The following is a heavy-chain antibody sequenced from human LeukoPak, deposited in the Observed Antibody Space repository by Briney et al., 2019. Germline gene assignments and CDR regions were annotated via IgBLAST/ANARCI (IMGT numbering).Heavy chain of an antibody. CDR2: IYYSGST. D-gene: IGHD3-10*01. J-gene: IGHJ4*02. CDR3: ASLPIITMVRGGRDY. Sequence: PSETLSLTCTVSGGSISSSSYYWGWIRQPPGKGLEWIGSIYYSGSTNYNPSLKSRVTISVDTSKNQFSLRLSSVTAADTAVYYCASLPIITMVRGGRDYWGQGTLVTVSS. CDR1: GGSISSSSYY. V-gene: IGHV4-39*07.